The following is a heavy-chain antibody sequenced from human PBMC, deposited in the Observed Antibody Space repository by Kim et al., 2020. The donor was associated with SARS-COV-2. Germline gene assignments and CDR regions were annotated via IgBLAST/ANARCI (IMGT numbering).Heavy chain of an antibody. CDR3: ARPASGGYQSAFDI. V-gene: IGHV3-30-3*01. CDR1: GLTFSSYA. D-gene: IGHD1-26*01. J-gene: IGHJ3*02. CDR2: ISYDGSNK. Sequence: GGSLRLSCAASGLTFSSYAMHWVRQAPGKGLEWVAVISYDGSNKYYADSVKGRFTISRDNSKNTLYLQMNSLRAEDTAVYYCARPASGGYQSAFDIWGQGTMVTVSS.